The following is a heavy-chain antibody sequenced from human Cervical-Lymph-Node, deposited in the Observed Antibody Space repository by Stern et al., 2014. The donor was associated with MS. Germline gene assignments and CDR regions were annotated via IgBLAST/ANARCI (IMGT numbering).Heavy chain of an antibody. D-gene: IGHD1-1*01. V-gene: IGHV3-53*01. CDR3: ARDASSPERSDW. J-gene: IGHJ4*02. Sequence: EVQLEESGGGVIQPGGSLRLSCTASGFTVSRDYMTWVRQAPGKGLEWVSLITNVGSTFYTDSVKGRFAISRDDSKNTVYLQMTSLRAEDTAMYYCARDASSPERSDWWGQGTLVTVSS. CDR2: ITNVGST. CDR1: GFTVSRDY.